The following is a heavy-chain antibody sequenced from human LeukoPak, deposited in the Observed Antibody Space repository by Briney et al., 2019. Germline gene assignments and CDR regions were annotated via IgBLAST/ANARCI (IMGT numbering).Heavy chain of an antibody. Sequence: PGGSLRLSCAASGFSFSTYWMSWVRQAPGKGLERVANIKQDGSEKYYVDSVKGRFTISRDNANNSLYLQMNSLRAEDTAVYYCARLGGTYYNPYFDYCGQGILVTVSS. CDR2: IKQDGSEK. V-gene: IGHV3-7*01. D-gene: IGHD1-26*01. CDR1: GFSFSTYW. CDR3: ARLGGTYYNPYFDY. J-gene: IGHJ4*02.